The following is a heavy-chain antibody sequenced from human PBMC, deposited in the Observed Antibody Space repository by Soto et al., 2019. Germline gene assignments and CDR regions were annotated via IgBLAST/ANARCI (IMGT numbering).Heavy chain of an antibody. CDR3: ASGPLPSVTGTIDY. CDR2: ISYDGNNK. V-gene: IGHV3-30-3*01. Sequence: QVQLVESGGGVVQPGRSLRLSCAASRFTFSSYTMHWVRQAPGKGLEWVALISYDGNNKYYADSVKGRFTISRDNSNNPLYLQMNSLRVEDTAVYYCASGPLPSVTGTIDYWGQGTLVTVSS. D-gene: IGHD6-19*01. J-gene: IGHJ4*02. CDR1: RFTFSSYT.